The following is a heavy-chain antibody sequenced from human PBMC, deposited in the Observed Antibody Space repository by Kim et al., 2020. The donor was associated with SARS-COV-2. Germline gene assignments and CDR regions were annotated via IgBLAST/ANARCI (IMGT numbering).Heavy chain of an antibody. J-gene: IGHJ4*03. Sequence: GGSLRLSCAASGFTFGSYDMSWVRQAPGKGLEWVSAITDSGGDTYYADSVKGRFTISRDTTKNTLYLQMNSLRAEDTAVYYCANGHCHEDDIAGIVGY. D-gene: IGHD6-13*01. CDR3: ANGHCHEDDIAGIVGY. CDR2: ITDSGGDT. CDR1: GFTFGSYD. V-gene: IGHV3-23*01.